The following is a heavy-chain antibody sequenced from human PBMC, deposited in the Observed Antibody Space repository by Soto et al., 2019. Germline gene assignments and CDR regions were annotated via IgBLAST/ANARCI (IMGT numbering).Heavy chain of an antibody. J-gene: IGHJ6*02. CDR1: GYSLTSYW. Sequence: VESLKISCNGSGYSLTSYWISWVGQMPGKGLEWMGRIDPSDSYTNYSPSFQGHVTISAGKSISTAYLQWSSLKASDTAMYYCARRYYYGMDVWGQGTTVTVSS. CDR3: ARRYYYGMDV. CDR2: IDPSDSYT. V-gene: IGHV5-10-1*01.